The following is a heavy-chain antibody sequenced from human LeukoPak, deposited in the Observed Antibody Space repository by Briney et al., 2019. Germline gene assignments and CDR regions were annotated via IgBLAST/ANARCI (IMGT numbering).Heavy chain of an antibody. CDR3: ARVHYCGGDCYSWAFDI. V-gene: IGHV4-30-2*01. D-gene: IGHD2-21*02. Sequence: SQTLSLTCAVSGGSISSGGYSWSWIRQPPGKGLEWIGYIYHSGSTYYNPSLKSRVTISVDRSKNQFSLKLSSVTAADTAVYYCARVHYCGGDCYSWAFDIWGQGTMVTVSS. J-gene: IGHJ3*02. CDR2: IYHSGST. CDR1: GGSISSGGYS.